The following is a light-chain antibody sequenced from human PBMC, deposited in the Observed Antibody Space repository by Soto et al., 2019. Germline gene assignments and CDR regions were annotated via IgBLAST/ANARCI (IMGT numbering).Light chain of an antibody. Sequence: QSVLIQPASVSVSPGQSIAISCTGTSSDVGGYNHVSWYQQYPGKVPKLIIYEVTNRPSGVSNRFSGSKSGNTASLTISGLQAEEEGDYYCSSYRGSSYVFGTGTKVTAL. CDR1: SSDVGGYNH. J-gene: IGLJ1*01. V-gene: IGLV2-14*01. CDR2: EVT. CDR3: SSYRGSSYV.